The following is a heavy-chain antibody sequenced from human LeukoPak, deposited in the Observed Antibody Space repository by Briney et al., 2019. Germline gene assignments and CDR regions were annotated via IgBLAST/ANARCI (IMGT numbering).Heavy chain of an antibody. CDR1: RYTFASYA. Sequence: GASVKVSCKAFRYTFASYAMHWVRQAPGQRLEWMGRIDAGKGDTQYSQKFQGRATITRDTSASTAYMELNSLTSEDTAVYYCARDPRNWNYVGAFDIWGQGTMVTVSS. V-gene: IGHV1-3*01. CDR2: IDAGKGDT. J-gene: IGHJ3*02. D-gene: IGHD1-7*01. CDR3: ARDPRNWNYVGAFDI.